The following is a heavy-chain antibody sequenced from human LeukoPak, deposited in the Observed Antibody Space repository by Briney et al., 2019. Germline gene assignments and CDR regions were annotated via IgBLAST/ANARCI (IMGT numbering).Heavy chain of an antibody. CDR1: GFTFSSYG. J-gene: IGHJ4*02. V-gene: IGHV3-30*02. CDR2: IRYDGSNK. Sequence: GGSLRLSCAASGFTFSSYGMHWVRQAPGKGLEWVAFIRYDGSNKYYVDSVKGRFTISRDNAKNSVYLQMNSLRAEDTALYYCASPVEVAGRGGFWGQGTLVTVSS. CDR3: ASPVEVAGRGGF. D-gene: IGHD6-19*01.